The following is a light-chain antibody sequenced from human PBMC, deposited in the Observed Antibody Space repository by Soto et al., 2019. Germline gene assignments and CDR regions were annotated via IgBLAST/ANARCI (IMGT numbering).Light chain of an antibody. V-gene: IGKV4-1*01. CDR3: QQYYSSPHT. J-gene: IGKJ1*01. CDR2: WAS. Sequence: DIVMTQSQDSLAVSLGERATINCKSSQSVLYSSTNKNYLAWYQHKTGQTPKLLTYWASAQESGVPDRFSGSGSGTDFNITNSRLQAEELAVYYCQQYYSSPHTFGQEPKVESK. CDR1: QSVLYSSTNKNY.